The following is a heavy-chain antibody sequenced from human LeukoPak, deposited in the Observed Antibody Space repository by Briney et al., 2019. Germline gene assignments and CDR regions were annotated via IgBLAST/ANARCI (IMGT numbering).Heavy chain of an antibody. V-gene: IGHV3-21*01. D-gene: IGHD6-19*01. CDR1: GFTFSSSS. CDR3: ARDRSSGWYLTPGFDP. Sequence: GGSLRLSCAASGFTFSSSSMNWVRQAPGKGLEWVSSIDTRGSGDYYADSVKGRFTISRDNAKNSLYLQINSLRAEDTAVYYCARDRSSGWYLTPGFDPWGQGTLVTVSS. CDR2: IDTRGSGD. J-gene: IGHJ5*02.